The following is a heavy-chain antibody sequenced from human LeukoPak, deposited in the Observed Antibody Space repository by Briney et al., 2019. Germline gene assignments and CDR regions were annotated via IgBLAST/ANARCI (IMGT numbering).Heavy chain of an antibody. CDR1: GFTFSSYS. D-gene: IGHD2-2*01. J-gene: IGHJ4*02. CDR2: ISSSSSTM. CDR3: ARGEDIVVVPAANYFDY. V-gene: IGHV3-48*01. Sequence: GGSLRLSCAASGFTFSSYSMNWVRQAPGKGLEWVSYISSSSSTMYYADSVKGRFTISRDNAKNSLYLQMNSLRAEDTAVYYCARGEDIVVVPAANYFDYWGQGTLVTVSS.